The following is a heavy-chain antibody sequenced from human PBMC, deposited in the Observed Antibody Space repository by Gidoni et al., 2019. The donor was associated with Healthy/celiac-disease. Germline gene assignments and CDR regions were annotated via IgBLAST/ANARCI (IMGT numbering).Heavy chain of an antibody. CDR3: ARDRGGGGMDV. D-gene: IGHD3-16*01. CDR2: IGTAGDT. Sequence: EVQLVESGGGLVQPGGSLRLSCSASGFNFSSYDMHWVRQATGKGLEWVSAIGTAGDTYYPGSVKGRFTIARENAKNSLYLQMNSLRAGDTAVYYCARDRGGGGMDVWGQGTTVTVSS. V-gene: IGHV3-13*04. CDR1: GFNFSSYD. J-gene: IGHJ6*02.